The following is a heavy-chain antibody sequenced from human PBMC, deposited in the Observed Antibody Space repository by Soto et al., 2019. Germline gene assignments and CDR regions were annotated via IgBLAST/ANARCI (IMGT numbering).Heavy chain of an antibody. V-gene: IGHV5-51*03. CDR3: ASGYCSSTSCYRIRFDP. CDR2: IYPGDSDT. J-gene: IGHJ5*02. CDR1: GYSFTSYW. D-gene: IGHD2-2*02. Sequence: EVQLVQSGAEVKEPGESLKISCKGSGYSFTSYWIGWVRQMSGKGLEWMGIIYPGDSDTRYSPSFQGQVTISADKSISAAYLQSSSLKASDTAMYYCASGYCSSTSCYRIRFDPWGQGTLVTVSS.